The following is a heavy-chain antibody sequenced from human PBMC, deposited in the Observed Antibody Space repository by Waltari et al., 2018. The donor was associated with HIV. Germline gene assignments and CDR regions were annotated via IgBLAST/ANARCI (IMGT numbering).Heavy chain of an antibody. V-gene: IGHV7-4-1*01. CDR1: GYTFTSYT. CDR2: VNTKTGNR. Sequence: QVQLVQSESELRKPGTSVIISCKASGYTFTSYTINWVRQTPGQGLEWMGWVNTKTGNRRFAHNFTRRFDFSVYTSVSTARLQILDLQRDDAAVYFCAREFRTLATSRFDVWGQGTLLSVSS. J-gene: IGHJ1*01. CDR3: AREFRTLATSRFDV. D-gene: IGHD3-9*01.